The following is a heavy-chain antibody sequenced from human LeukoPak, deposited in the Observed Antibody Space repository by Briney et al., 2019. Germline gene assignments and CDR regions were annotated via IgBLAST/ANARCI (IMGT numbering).Heavy chain of an antibody. Sequence: ASVKVSCKPSGYTFTGYYMHWVRQAPGQGLEWMGIINPSGGSTSYAQKFQGRVTMTRDTSTSTVYMELSSLRSEDTAVYYCARDTVLYYGSGIYPGYYFDYWGQGTLVTVSS. D-gene: IGHD3-10*01. CDR1: GYTFTGYY. J-gene: IGHJ4*02. CDR2: INPSGGST. CDR3: ARDTVLYYGSGIYPGYYFDY. V-gene: IGHV1-46*01.